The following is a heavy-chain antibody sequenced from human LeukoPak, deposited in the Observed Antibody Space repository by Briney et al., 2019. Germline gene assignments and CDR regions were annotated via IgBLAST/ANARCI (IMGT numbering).Heavy chain of an antibody. CDR2: ISSSSSYI. J-gene: IGHJ4*02. V-gene: IGHV3-21*01. CDR3: AREGGVYDFWSQVVDY. Sequence: PGGSLRLSCAASGFTFSSYSMNWVRQAPGKGLEWVSSISSSSSYIYYADSVKGRFTIPRDNAKNSLYLQMNSLRAEDTAVYYCAREGGVYDFWSQVVDYWGQGTLVTVSS. CDR1: GFTFSSYS. D-gene: IGHD3-3*01.